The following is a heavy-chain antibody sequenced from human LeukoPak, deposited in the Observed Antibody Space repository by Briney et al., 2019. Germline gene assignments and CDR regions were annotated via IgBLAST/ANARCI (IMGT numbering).Heavy chain of an antibody. V-gene: IGHV1-69*06. CDR1: GGTFSSYA. D-gene: IGHD5-12*01. CDR3: ARWYSGYDWAYYYYYYYMDV. J-gene: IGHJ6*03. CDR2: IIPSLGTA. Sequence: ASVKVSCKASGGTFSSYAISWVRQAPGQGLEWMGGIIPSLGTANYAQKFKGRVTITADKSTSTAYMELSSLRSEDTAVYYCARWYSGYDWAYYYYYYYMDVWGKGTTVTVSS.